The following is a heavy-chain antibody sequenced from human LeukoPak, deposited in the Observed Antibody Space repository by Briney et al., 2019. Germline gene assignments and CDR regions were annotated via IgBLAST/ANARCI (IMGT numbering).Heavy chain of an antibody. J-gene: IGHJ4*02. CDR3: AEDSFLQYYDILTGYDY. V-gene: IGHV3-23*01. D-gene: IGHD3-9*01. CDR2: ISGSGGST. CDR1: GFTFSSYE. Sequence: GGSLRLSCAASGFTFSSYEMNWVRQAPGKGLEWVSAISGSGGSTYYADSVKGRFTISRDNSKNTLYLQMNSLRAEDTAVYYCAEDSFLQYYDILTGYDYWGQGTLVTVSS.